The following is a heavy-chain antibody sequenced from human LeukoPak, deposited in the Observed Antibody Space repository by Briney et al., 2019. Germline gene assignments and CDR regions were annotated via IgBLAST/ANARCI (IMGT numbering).Heavy chain of an antibody. CDR3: ARGPSVSTDYFDY. Sequence: GGSLRLSCAASGFTFSGYGMNWVRQAPGKGLEWVSSISSSSSNIYYADPKKGRFTIFKDNAKQLLYLQMNSMRADDTVVYYCARGPSVSTDYFDYWGQGTLVTVSS. V-gene: IGHV3-21*01. J-gene: IGHJ4*02. CDR1: GFTFSGYG. D-gene: IGHD2-2*01. CDR2: ISSSSSNI.